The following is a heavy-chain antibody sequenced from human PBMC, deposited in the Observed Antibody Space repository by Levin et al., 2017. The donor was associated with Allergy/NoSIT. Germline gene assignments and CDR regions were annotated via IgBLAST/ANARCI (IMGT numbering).Heavy chain of an antibody. D-gene: IGHD6-19*01. CDR1: GFSFSVAW. J-gene: IGHJ4*02. V-gene: IGHV3-15*01. Sequence: LSLTCAASGFSFSVAWMTWVRRAPGKGLEWVGRIKSKTSGETRDYAAPVQGRFTILRDDSKNTVYLQMTSLKTEDTAVYYCVADLAEAGKGKLDHWGQGTLVTVSS. CDR3: VADLAEAGKGKLDH. CDR2: IKSKTSGETR.